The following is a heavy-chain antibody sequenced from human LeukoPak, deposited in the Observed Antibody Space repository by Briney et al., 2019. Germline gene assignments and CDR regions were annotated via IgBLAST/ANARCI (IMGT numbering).Heavy chain of an antibody. J-gene: IGHJ4*02. CDR3: ATRDYYDSSGFDY. D-gene: IGHD3-22*01. Sequence: GASVTVSCKTYGYTFTSYALHWVRQAPGQRLQWMGWINAVNGNTKYSQKFQGRVTITKDTSASTTYMELSSLRSEDTAVYYCATRDYYDSSGFDYWGQGTLVTVSS. CDR1: GYTFTSYA. CDR2: INAVNGNT. V-gene: IGHV1-3*01.